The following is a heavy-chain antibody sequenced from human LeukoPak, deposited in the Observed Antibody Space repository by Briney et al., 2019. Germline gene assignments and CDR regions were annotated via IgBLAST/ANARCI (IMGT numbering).Heavy chain of an antibody. V-gene: IGHV3-23*05. D-gene: IGHD6-19*01. CDR3: AKFEGATIPGWFNDY. Sequence: GGSLRLSCAASEFIFSDYAMGWVRQAPGKGLEWVSTIDKTTYPTFYADSVKGRFTISRDNSKNALYLQMNSLRTEDTAVYFCAKFEGATIPGWFNDYWGQGILVTVSS. CDR1: EFIFSDYA. CDR2: IDKTTYPT. J-gene: IGHJ4*02.